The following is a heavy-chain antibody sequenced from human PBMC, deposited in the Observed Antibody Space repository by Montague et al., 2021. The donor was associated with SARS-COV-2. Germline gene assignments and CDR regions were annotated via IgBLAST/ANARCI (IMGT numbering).Heavy chain of an antibody. CDR2: IYTSGST. CDR3: ARGGDYYGSGSRFDY. J-gene: IGHJ4*02. CDR1: GGSISSYY. D-gene: IGHD3-10*01. Sequence: SETLSLTCTVSGGSISSYYWSWIRKPAGKGLEWIGRIYTSGSTNYNPSLKSRVTMSVDTSKNQFSLKLSSVTAADTAVYYCARGGDYYGSGSRFDYWGQGTLVTVSS. V-gene: IGHV4-4*07.